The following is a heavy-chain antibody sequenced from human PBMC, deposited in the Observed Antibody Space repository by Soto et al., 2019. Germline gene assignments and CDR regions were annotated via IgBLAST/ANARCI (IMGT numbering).Heavy chain of an antibody. CDR3: ARDSPPPPGT. Sequence: QVQLVESGGGVVQPGRSLRLSCAASGFTFSSYAMHWVRQAPGKGLEWVAVISYDGSNKYYADSVKGRFTISRDNSKNTLYLQMNSLRAEDTAVYYCARDSPPPPGTWGQGTLVTVSS. CDR2: ISYDGSNK. V-gene: IGHV3-30-3*01. J-gene: IGHJ5*02. CDR1: GFTFSSYA.